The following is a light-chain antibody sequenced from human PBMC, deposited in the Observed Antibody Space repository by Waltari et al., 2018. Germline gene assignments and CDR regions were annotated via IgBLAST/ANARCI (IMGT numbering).Light chain of an antibody. V-gene: IGLV3-21*02. CDR1: NIESKS. CDR3: QVWDSNRDHVV. CDR2: DDS. Sequence: SYVLTQPPSVSVAPGQTARITCDGNNIESKSVLWFQQKPGQAPVLVVYDDSDRPSGVPERFSGYNSGNTATLTISRVEVGDEADYHCQVWDSNRDHVVFGGGTRLTVL. J-gene: IGLJ2*01.